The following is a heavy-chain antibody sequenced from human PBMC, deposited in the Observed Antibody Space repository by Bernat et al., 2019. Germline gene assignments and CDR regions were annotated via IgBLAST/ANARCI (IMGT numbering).Heavy chain of an antibody. CDR2: ISYDGSNK. Sequence: QVQLVESGGGVVQPGRSLRLSCAASGFTFSSYGMHWVRQAPGKGLEWVAVISYDGSNKYYADSVKGRFTISRDNSKNTVHLQMNSLRAEDTAVYYCAKEGPPYSSGYTDAFDIWGQGTMVTVSS. D-gene: IGHD3-22*01. CDR1: GFTFSSYG. J-gene: IGHJ3*02. CDR3: AKEGPPYSSGYTDAFDI. V-gene: IGHV3-30*18.